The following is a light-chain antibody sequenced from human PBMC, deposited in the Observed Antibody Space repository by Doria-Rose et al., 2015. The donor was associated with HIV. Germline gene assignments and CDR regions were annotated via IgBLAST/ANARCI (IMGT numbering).Light chain of an antibody. V-gene: IGKV1-33*01. Sequence: TPSPSSLSASVGDRVTISCQASQDINNCLNWYQQKPGKAPKLLIYDASILETGVPSRFSGSGSVTDFNFTVSSLQPEDIATYYCQQYENLPLTFGGGTKIEI. CDR2: DAS. CDR3: QQYENLPLT. CDR1: QDINNC. J-gene: IGKJ4*01.